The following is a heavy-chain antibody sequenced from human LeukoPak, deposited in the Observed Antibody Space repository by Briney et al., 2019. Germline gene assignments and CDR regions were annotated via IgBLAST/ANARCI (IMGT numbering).Heavy chain of an antibody. CDR3: AGSGYSGYDLNY. CDR2: IYYSGST. D-gene: IGHD5-12*01. J-gene: IGHJ4*02. V-gene: IGHV4-59*12. CDR1: GGSISSYY. Sequence: SETLSLTCTVSGGSISSYYWSWIRQPPGKGLEWIGYIYYSGSTNCNPSLKSRVTISVDTSKNQFSLKLSSVTAADTAVYYCAGSGYSGYDLNYWGQGTLVTVSS.